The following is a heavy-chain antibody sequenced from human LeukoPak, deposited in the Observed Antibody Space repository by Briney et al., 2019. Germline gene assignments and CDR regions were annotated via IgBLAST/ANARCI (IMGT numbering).Heavy chain of an antibody. Sequence: GGSLRLSCAASGFTVRSNYMSWVRQAPGKGLGWVSIIYGGGSVFYADSVKGRFTISRDNSKNTLYLQMNSLRGEDTAVYYCARGGSYLSAFDIWGQGTMVTVSS. CDR2: IYGGGSV. CDR1: GFTVRSNY. CDR3: ARGGSYLSAFDI. V-gene: IGHV3-53*01. J-gene: IGHJ3*02. D-gene: IGHD1-26*01.